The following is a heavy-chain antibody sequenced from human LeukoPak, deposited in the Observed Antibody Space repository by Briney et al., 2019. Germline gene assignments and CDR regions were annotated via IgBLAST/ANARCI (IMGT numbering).Heavy chain of an antibody. D-gene: IGHD2-2*01. CDR2: IYYSGST. CDR1: GGSISSGSYY. Sequence: SETLSLTCTVSGGSISSGSYYWNWIRQPAGKGLEWIGRIYYSGSTYYNPSLKSRVTISVDTSKNQFSLKLSSVTAADTAVYYCARHDIAVVPAYYFDYWGQGTLVTVSS. J-gene: IGHJ4*02. V-gene: IGHV4-39*01. CDR3: ARHDIAVVPAYYFDY.